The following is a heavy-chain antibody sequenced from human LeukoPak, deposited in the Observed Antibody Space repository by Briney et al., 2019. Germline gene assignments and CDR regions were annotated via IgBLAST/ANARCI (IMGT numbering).Heavy chain of an antibody. D-gene: IGHD5-24*01. CDR2: IKQDGSET. CDR3: ANGDGFDY. V-gene: IGHV3-7*01. CDR1: GFTFSSYA. J-gene: IGHJ4*02. Sequence: GGSLRLSCAASGFTFSSYAMSWVRQAPGKGLEWVANIKQDGSETYYADSVKGRFTIFRDNAKNSLYLQMDSLRVEDTAVYYCANGDGFDYWGQGTLVIVSS.